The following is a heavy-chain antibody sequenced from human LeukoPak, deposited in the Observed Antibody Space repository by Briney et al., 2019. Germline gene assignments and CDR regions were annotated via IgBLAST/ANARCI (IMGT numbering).Heavy chain of an antibody. CDR3: ARAWSVVVPAAKLFDT. D-gene: IGHD2-2*01. CDR1: GGSISSYY. V-gene: IGHV4-59*01. Sequence: PSETLSLTCTVSGGSISSYYWSLIRQPPGKGLEWIGYIYYSGSTNYNPSLKSRVTISVDTSKNQFSLKLSSVAAADTAVYYCARAWSVVVPAAKLFDTWGQGTLVTVSS. CDR2: IYYSGST. J-gene: IGHJ5*02.